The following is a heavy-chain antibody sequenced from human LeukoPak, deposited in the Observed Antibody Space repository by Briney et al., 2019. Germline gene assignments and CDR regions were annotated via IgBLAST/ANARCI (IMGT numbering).Heavy chain of an antibody. J-gene: IGHJ3*02. D-gene: IGHD6-19*01. Sequence: GGSLRLSCAASGFTFSIYAMSWVRQAPGKGLEWVSAISGSGGTAYYADSVKGRFTISRDNSKNTLYLQMNSLRAEDTAVYYCAKIFRSGWSADAFDIWGQGTMVTVSS. CDR1: GFTFSIYA. CDR2: ISGSGGTA. V-gene: IGHV3-23*01. CDR3: AKIFRSGWSADAFDI.